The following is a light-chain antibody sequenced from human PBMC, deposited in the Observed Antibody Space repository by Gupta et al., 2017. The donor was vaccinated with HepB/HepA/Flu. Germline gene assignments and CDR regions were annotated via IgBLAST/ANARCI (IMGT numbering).Light chain of an antibody. Sequence: DIQMTQSPSTLSASVGDRVTITCRATQSISSWLAWYQQKPGKAPKVLIYKASNLESGVPSRFSGSGSGTEFTLTISSLQPDDLATDYCQQYNDYSWTFGQGTKVEI. CDR2: KAS. CDR1: QSISSW. V-gene: IGKV1-5*03. CDR3: QQYNDYSWT. J-gene: IGKJ1*01.